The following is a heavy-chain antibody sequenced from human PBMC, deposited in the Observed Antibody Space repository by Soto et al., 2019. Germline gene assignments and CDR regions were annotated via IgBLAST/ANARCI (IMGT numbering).Heavy chain of an antibody. Sequence: QVQLVQSGAEVKKPGASVKVSCKASGYTFSNYGISWVRQAPGQGLEWLGWISAYTGDTNFAQRFQGRVTMTTDTATSTAYMELRSLTSADTALYYGARDVVAITTGGPDYWGQGTLVTVSS. J-gene: IGHJ4*02. CDR2: ISAYTGDT. CDR1: GYTFSNYG. V-gene: IGHV1-18*01. CDR3: ARDVVAITTGGPDY. D-gene: IGHD3-22*01.